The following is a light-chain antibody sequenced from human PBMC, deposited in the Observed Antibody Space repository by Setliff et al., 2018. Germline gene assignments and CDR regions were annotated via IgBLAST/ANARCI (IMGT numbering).Light chain of an antibody. CDR1: NNDVGAYNY. V-gene: IGLV2-23*02. Sequence: QSALTQPASVSGSPGQSVTISCTGTNNDVGAYNYVSWYQQHPGKAPKFMIYDVSKRSSGASARFSGSKSGNTASLTISGFQAEDEADYYGCSYAGGSTDVFGSGTKVTVL. CDR2: DVS. J-gene: IGLJ1*01. CDR3: CSYAGGSTDV.